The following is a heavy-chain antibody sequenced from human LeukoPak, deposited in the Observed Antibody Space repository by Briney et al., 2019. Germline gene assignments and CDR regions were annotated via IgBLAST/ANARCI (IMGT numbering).Heavy chain of an antibody. V-gene: IGHV4-34*01. CDR3: ARGTLTKPDIVVVPAAIAFDY. CDR2: INHSGST. J-gene: IGHJ4*02. Sequence: PSETLSLTCAVYGGSFSGYYWSWIRQPPGKGLEWIGEINHSGSTNYNPSLKSRVTISVDTSKNQFSLKLSSVTAADTAVYYCARGTLTKPDIVVVPAAIAFDYWGQGTLVTVSS. D-gene: IGHD2-2*01. CDR1: GGSFSGYY.